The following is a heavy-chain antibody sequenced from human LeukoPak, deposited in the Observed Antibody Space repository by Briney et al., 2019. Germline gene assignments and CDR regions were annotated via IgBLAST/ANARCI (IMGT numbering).Heavy chain of an antibody. CDR1: GFTFSSYA. V-gene: IGHV4-59*04. J-gene: IGHJ4*02. D-gene: IGHD5-12*01. Sequence: GSLRLSCAASGFTFSSYAMSWVRQSPGKGLEWIGNIYSSGNTYYNASLKSRVTMYIDTSKNQFSLKLSSVTAADTATYYCAKSNGYGLIDYWGQGTLVTVSS. CDR2: IYSSGNT. CDR3: AKSNGYGLIDY.